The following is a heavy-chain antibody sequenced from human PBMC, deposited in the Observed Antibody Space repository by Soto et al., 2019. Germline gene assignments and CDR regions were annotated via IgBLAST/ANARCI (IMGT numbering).Heavy chain of an antibody. D-gene: IGHD6-13*01. CDR3: ARDRGAAAGYFDY. V-gene: IGHV4-31*03. Sequence: SETLSLTCPVSGGSISSGGYYWSWIRQHPGKGLEWIGYIYYSGSTYYNPSLKSRVTISVDTSKNQFSLKLSSVTAADTAVYYCARDRGAAAGYFDYWGQGTLVTVSS. CDR1: GGSISSGGYY. CDR2: IYYSGST. J-gene: IGHJ4*02.